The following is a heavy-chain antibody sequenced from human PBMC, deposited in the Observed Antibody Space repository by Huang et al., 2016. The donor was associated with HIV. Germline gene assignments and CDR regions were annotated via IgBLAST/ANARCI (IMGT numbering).Heavy chain of an antibody. V-gene: IGHV3-74*01. D-gene: IGHD3-22*01. CDR2: INSDGRST. CDR3: ARDPRIQSWLNFFDY. J-gene: IGHJ4*02. CDR1: GFSISSHW. Sequence: EVQLVESAGGLVQPGGSLRISCAASGFSISSHWMHWVRQAPGKGLLWVSRINSDGRSTRAADSVKGRFTIARDNAKNTLYLQMNSLRAEDTAVYYCARDPRIQSWLNFFDYWGQGTLVSVSS.